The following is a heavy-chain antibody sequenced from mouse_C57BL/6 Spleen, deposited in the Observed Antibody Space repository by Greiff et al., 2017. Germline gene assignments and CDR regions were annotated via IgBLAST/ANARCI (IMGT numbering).Heavy chain of an antibody. D-gene: IGHD1-1*01. CDR2: IHPNSGST. V-gene: IGHV1-64*01. CDR1: GYTFTSYW. Sequence: QVQLQQPGAELVKPGASVKLSCKASGYTFTSYWMHWVKLRPGQGLEWIGMIHPNSGSTNYNEKFKSKATLTVDKSSSTAYMQLSSLTSEDSAVYYCARPTVVEGFAYWGQGTLVTVSA. CDR3: ARPTVVEGFAY. J-gene: IGHJ3*01.